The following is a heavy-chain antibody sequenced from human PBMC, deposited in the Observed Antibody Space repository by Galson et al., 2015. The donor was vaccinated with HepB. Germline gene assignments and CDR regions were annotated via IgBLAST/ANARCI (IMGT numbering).Heavy chain of an antibody. CDR2: IYSSSSST. Sequence: SLRLSCAASGFSAYSNYMNWVRQAPGKGLEWVSLIYSSSSSTNYADFVRGRFTISRDTSKNTVYLQMSRLRADDTAMYYCAKDLSTDYYDSSGHYYVPNFDYWGQGTLVTVSS. CDR3: AKDLSTDYYDSSGHYYVPNFDY. J-gene: IGHJ4*02. V-gene: IGHV3-53*01. CDR1: GFSAYSNY. D-gene: IGHD3-22*01.